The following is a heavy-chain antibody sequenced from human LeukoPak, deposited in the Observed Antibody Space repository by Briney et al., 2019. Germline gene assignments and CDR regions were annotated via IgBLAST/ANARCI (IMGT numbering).Heavy chain of an antibody. D-gene: IGHD3-22*01. CDR2: ISYDGSKK. V-gene: IGHV3-30*19. J-gene: IGHJ4*02. Sequence: GGSLRLSCVASGFDFSSYGMHWVRQAPGKGLEWVAVISYDGSKKDYADSVKGRFTISRDNPKNTVYLQMNSLRVEDTAVYYCARLNYDSSGYYYVGYFDYWGQGTLVTVSS. CDR3: ARLNYDSSGYYYVGYFDY. CDR1: GFDFSSYG.